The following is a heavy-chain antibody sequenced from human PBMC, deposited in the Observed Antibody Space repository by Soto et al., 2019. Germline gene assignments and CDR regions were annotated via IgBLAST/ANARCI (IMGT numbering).Heavy chain of an antibody. Sequence: SETLSLTCTVSGGSISSYYWSWIRQPPGKGLEWIGYIYYSGSTNYNPSLKSRVTISVDTSKNQFSLKLSSVTAADTAVYYCARGHYDRSGYSNPFDCWGQGTLVT. CDR2: IYYSGST. D-gene: IGHD3-22*01. J-gene: IGHJ4*02. CDR1: GGSISSYY. V-gene: IGHV4-59*12. CDR3: ARGHYDRSGYSNPFDC.